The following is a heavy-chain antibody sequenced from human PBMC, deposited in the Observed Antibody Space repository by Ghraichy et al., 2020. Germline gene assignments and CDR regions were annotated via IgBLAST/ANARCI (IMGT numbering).Heavy chain of an antibody. CDR3: ARSTPYYYYYMDV. CDR2: ISASGSDT. J-gene: IGHJ6*03. Sequence: GGSLRLSCAASGFTFSTYAMSWVRQAPGKGLEWVSAISASGSDTYNADSVKGRFTISRDNSRNTLSLQMTSLRAGDTAIYYCARSTPYYYYYMDVWGKGTTVTVSS. V-gene: IGHV3-23*01. CDR1: GFTFSTYA.